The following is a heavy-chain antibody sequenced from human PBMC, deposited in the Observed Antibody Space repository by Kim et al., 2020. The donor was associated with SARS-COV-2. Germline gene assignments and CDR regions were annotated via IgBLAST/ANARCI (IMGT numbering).Heavy chain of an antibody. CDR2: IDGSGGGT. D-gene: IGHD1-26*01. J-gene: IGHJ5*02. V-gene: IGHV3-23*01. CDR1: GCNFNTHS. Sequence: GGSLRLSCAASGCNFNTHSMSWVRQAPGKGLEWVSAIDGSGGGTYYADSVRSRFSVSRDNSRDTFYLQMNSLRAADTAVYYCAKALTGGGSYSLFDPWGQRAVVTLSS. CDR3: AKALTGGGSYSLFDP.